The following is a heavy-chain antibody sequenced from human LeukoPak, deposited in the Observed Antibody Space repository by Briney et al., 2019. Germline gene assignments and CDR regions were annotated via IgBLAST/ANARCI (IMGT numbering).Heavy chain of an antibody. CDR1: GGSFSGYY. CDR3: ARGLRGYSSGWCMMELYYFDY. Sequence: SETLSLTCAVYGGSFSGYYWSWIRQPPGKGLEWIGEINHSGSTNYNPSLKSRVTISVDTSKNQFSLKLSSVTAADTAVYYCARGLRGYSSGWCMMELYYFDYWGQGTLVTVSS. V-gene: IGHV4-34*01. CDR2: INHSGST. J-gene: IGHJ4*02. D-gene: IGHD6-19*01.